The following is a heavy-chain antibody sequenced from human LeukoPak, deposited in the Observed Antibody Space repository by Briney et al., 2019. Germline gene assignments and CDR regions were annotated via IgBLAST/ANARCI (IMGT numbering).Heavy chain of an antibody. D-gene: IGHD3-22*01. Sequence: SETLSLTCAVYGGSFSGYYWSWIRQPPGKGLEWIGSIYHSGSTYYNPSLKSRVTISVDTSKNQFSLKLSSVTAADTAVYYCARVHHYYDSSGYFGTYFDYWGQGTLVTVSS. V-gene: IGHV4-34*01. CDR3: ARVHHYYDSSGYFGTYFDY. CDR1: GGSFSGYY. J-gene: IGHJ4*02. CDR2: IYHSGST.